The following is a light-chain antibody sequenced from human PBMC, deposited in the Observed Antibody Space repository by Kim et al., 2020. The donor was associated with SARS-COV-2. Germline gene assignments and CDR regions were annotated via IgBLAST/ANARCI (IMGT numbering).Light chain of an antibody. Sequence: DIQMTQSPSSLSASVGDRVTITCQASQDIYNYLNWYQKKPGKAPKLLIYDASNLEAGVPSRFSGSGSGTDFTFTISSLQTEDLATYYCQQYGNLPFTFGGGTKVDIK. V-gene: IGKV1-33*01. CDR3: QQYGNLPFT. CDR2: DAS. CDR1: QDIYNY. J-gene: IGKJ4*01.